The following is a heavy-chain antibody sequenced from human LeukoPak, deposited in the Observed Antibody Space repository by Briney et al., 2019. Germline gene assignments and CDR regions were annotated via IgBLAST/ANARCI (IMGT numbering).Heavy chain of an antibody. Sequence: GGSLRLSCAASGFTFSSYWMSWVRQAPGKGLEWVANIKQDGSEKYYVDSVTGRFTISRDNAKNSLYLQMNSLRAEDTAVYYCAREVITFGGVIDYWGQGTLVTVSS. J-gene: IGHJ4*02. V-gene: IGHV3-7*01. D-gene: IGHD3-16*02. CDR2: IKQDGSEK. CDR3: AREVITFGGVIDY. CDR1: GFTFSSYW.